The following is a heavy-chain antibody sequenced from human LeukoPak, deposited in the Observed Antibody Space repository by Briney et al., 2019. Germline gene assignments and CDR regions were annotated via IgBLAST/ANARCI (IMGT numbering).Heavy chain of an antibody. D-gene: IGHD5-24*01. CDR1: GITFSNSA. CDR3: VKSAGKDGYRDVFDI. Sequence: GGSLRLSFVPSGITFSNSALSWVRQAPGKGLEWGSNITKSGDQTHYADSVRGLFTISRDIFKNTLYLQMNSLRAEDTAVYHCVKSAGKDGYRDVFDIWGQGTVVTVSS. J-gene: IGHJ3*02. CDR2: ITKSGDQT. V-gene: IGHV3-23*01.